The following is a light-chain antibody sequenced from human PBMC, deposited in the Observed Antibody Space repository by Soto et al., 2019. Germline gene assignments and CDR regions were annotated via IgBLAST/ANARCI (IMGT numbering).Light chain of an antibody. J-gene: IGLJ1*01. CDR3: CSYVGATTYV. CDR2: EGI. CDR1: SSTVGGFNV. Sequence: QSVLTQPASVSGSPGQSIPISCTGTSSTVGGFNVVSWYQQHPGKAPKVIIYEGIKRPSGVSNRFSGSNSGSTASLTISGLQAEDEVDYYCCSYVGATTYVFGTGTKVTVL. V-gene: IGLV2-23*01.